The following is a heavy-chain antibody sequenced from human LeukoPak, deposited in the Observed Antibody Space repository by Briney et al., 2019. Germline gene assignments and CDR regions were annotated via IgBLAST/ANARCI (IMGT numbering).Heavy chain of an antibody. D-gene: IGHD6-19*01. CDR3: AREELYSSGWYAEYYFDY. CDR1: GYTFTSYG. Sequence: ASVKVSCKASGYTFTSYGISWVRRAPGQGLEWMGWISAYNGNTNYAQKLQGRVTMTTDTSTSTAYMELRSLRSDDTAVYYCAREELYSSGWYAEYYFDYWGQGTLVTVSS. CDR2: ISAYNGNT. J-gene: IGHJ4*02. V-gene: IGHV1-18*01.